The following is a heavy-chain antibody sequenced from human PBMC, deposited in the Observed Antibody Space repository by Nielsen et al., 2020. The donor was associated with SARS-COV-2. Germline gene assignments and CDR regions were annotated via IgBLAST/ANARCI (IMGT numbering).Heavy chain of an antibody. V-gene: IGHV1-8*01. CDR1: GYTFTSYD. J-gene: IGHJ6*02. Sequence: ASLKVSCKASGYTFTSYDINWVRQATGQGLEWMGWMNPNSGNTGYAQKFKGRVTMTRNTSISTAYMELSILRSEDTAVYYCARVSLREEITIFGVVKQYYYYGMDVWGQGTTVTVSS. CDR3: ARVSLREEITIFGVVKQYYYYGMDV. CDR2: MNPNSGNT. D-gene: IGHD3-3*01.